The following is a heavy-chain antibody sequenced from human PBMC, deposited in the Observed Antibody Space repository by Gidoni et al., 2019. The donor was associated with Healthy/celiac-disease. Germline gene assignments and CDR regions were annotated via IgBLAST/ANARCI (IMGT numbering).Heavy chain of an antibody. J-gene: IGHJ4*02. D-gene: IGHD1-26*01. Sequence: QVQLVESGGGVVQPGRSLRLSCAASGFTFSSYGMHWVRQAPGKGLEWVAVISYDGSNKYYADSVKGRFTISRDNSKNTLYLQMNFLRAEDTAVYYCAKPRRLFGGATTAIDYWGQGTLVTVSS. CDR3: AKPRRLFGGATTAIDY. CDR1: GFTFSSYG. CDR2: ISYDGSNK. V-gene: IGHV3-30*18.